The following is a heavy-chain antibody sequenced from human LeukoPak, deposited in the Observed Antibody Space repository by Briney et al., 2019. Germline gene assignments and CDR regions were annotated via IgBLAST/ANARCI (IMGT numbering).Heavy chain of an antibody. CDR1: GGSISSGGYY. CDR2: IYYSGST. D-gene: IGHD1-1*01. CDR3: ARGRTGPPRIRSYYFDY. Sequence: TLSLTCTVSGGSISSGGYYWSWIRQHPGKGLEWIGYIYYSGSTYYNPSLKSRVTISVDTSKNQFSLKLSSVTAADTAVYYCARGRTGPPRIRSYYFDYWGQGTLVTVSS. J-gene: IGHJ4*02. V-gene: IGHV4-31*03.